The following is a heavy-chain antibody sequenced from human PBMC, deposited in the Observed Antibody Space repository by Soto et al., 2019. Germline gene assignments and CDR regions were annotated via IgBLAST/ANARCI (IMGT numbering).Heavy chain of an antibody. CDR2: LYWNDDK. D-gene: IGHD3-10*01. CDR1: GFSLSTSGVG. Sequence: QITLKESGPTLVKPTQTLTLTCTFSGFSLSTSGVGVGWIRQPPEKALEWLALLYWNDDKRYSPSLKSRLTXTXGTSKSQVVLTMSNMDPVDTATYYCVSGSFPNLFDPWGQGILVIVSS. CDR3: VSGSFPNLFDP. J-gene: IGHJ5*02. V-gene: IGHV2-5*01.